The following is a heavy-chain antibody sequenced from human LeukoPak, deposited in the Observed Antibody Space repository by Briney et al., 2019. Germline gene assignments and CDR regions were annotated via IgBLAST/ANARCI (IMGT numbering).Heavy chain of an antibody. CDR3: ARDRDAAFGF. CDR2: IYYSGST. V-gene: IGHV4-59*01. CDR1: GGSFSGYY. J-gene: IGHJ4*02. D-gene: IGHD3-16*01. Sequence: SETLSLTCAVYGGSFSGYYWSWIRQPPGKGLEWIGYIYYSGSTNYNPSLKSRVTISVDTSKNQFSLKLSSVTAADTAVYYCARDRDAAFGFWGQGTLVTVSS.